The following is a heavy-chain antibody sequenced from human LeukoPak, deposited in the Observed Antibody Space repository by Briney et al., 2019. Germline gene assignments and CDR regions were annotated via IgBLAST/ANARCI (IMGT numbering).Heavy chain of an antibody. CDR1: GYTFTDYY. Sequence: ASVKVSCKSSGYTFTDYYIHWVRQAPGQGLEWMGWINPNIGGTNYAQRFQGRVSMTSDTSITTAYMELRRVTSDDTAVYYCARDSSRRPQNYDIATSFSTDYWGQGTLVTVSS. D-gene: IGHD3-9*01. CDR3: ARDSSRRPQNYDIATSFSTDY. CDR2: INPNIGGT. J-gene: IGHJ4*02. V-gene: IGHV1-2*02.